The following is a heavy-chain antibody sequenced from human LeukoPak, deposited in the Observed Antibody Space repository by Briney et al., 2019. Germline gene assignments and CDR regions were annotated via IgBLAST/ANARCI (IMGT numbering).Heavy chain of an antibody. D-gene: IGHD6-19*01. CDR1: GFTFSSYS. CDR2: ISYDGSNK. V-gene: IGHV3-30*04. Sequence: GGSLRLSCTGSGFTFSSYSMNWVRQAPGKGLEWVAVISYDGSNKYYADSVKGRFTISRDNSKNTLYLQMNSLRAEDTAVYYCAKDAKIAVAGRGWFDPWGQGTLVTVSS. J-gene: IGHJ5*02. CDR3: AKDAKIAVAGRGWFDP.